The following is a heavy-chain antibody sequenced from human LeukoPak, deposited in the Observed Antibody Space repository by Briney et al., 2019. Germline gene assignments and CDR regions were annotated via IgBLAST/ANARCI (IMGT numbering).Heavy chain of an antibody. D-gene: IGHD7-27*01. CDR3: AREGLGIVLPIDY. Sequence: PSETLSLTCAASGGSFSGYYWSWIRQPPGKGLEWIGEINHSGSTNYNPSLKSRVTISVDTSKNQFSLKLSSVTAADTAVYYCAREGLGIVLPIDYWGQGTLVTVSS. J-gene: IGHJ4*02. CDR2: INHSGST. CDR1: GGSFSGYY. V-gene: IGHV4-34*01.